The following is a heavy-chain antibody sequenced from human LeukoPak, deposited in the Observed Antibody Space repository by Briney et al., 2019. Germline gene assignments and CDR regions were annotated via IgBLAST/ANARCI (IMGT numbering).Heavy chain of an antibody. Sequence: PGGSLRLSCAASGFTFSSYAMSWVRQAPGKGLEWVAGITGGGRDTYYADSVKGRFTVSRDNSKNTLYLQMSSLRDADTAVYFCAKAPYGEFEWGTWFDPWGQGSLVTVSS. D-gene: IGHD4-17*01. CDR1: GFTFSSYA. CDR2: ITGGGRDT. CDR3: AKAPYGEFEWGTWFDP. V-gene: IGHV3-23*01. J-gene: IGHJ5*02.